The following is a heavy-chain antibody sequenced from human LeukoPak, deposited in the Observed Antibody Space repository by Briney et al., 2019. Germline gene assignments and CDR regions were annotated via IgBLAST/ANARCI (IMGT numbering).Heavy chain of an antibody. CDR2: IIPILGIA. J-gene: IGHJ5*02. CDR3: ARDRYCSSTSCYSWFDP. D-gene: IGHD2-2*02. Sequence: ASVKVSCKASGGTFSSYAISWVRQAPGQGLEWMGRIIPILGIANYAQKSQGRVTITADKSTSTAYMELSSLRSEDTAVYYCARDRYCSSTSCYSWFDPWGQGTLVTVSS. CDR1: GGTFSSYA. V-gene: IGHV1-69*04.